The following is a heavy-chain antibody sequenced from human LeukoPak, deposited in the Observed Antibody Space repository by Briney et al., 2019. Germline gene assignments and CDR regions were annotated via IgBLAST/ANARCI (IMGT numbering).Heavy chain of an antibody. V-gene: IGHV3-15*01. CDR1: GFTSRNVW. CDR3: STVLNGNTDY. J-gene: IGHJ4*02. CDR2: IKSKTDGETT. D-gene: IGHD5-24*01. Sequence: GGSLRLPCAPSGFTSRNVWMSWVRQAPGKGLEWVGRIKSKTDGETTQYAAPVKGRFTISRDDSRNTLYLQMDSLTTGDTAVYYCSTVLNGNTDYWGRGALVTVSS.